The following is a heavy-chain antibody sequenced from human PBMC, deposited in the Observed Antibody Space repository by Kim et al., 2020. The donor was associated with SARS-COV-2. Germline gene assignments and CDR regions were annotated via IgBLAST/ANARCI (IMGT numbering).Heavy chain of an antibody. J-gene: IGHJ6*02. CDR2: IYYSGST. Sequence: SQTLSLTCTVSGGSISSYYWSWIRQPPGKGLEWIGYIYYSGSTNYNPSLKSRVTISVDTSKNQFSLKLSSVTAADTAVYYCARDLGYNWNYYYYYGMDVWVQWTTVTVSS. D-gene: IGHD1-20*01. CDR3: ARDLGYNWNYYYYYGMDV. V-gene: IGHV4-59*01. CDR1: GGSISSYY.